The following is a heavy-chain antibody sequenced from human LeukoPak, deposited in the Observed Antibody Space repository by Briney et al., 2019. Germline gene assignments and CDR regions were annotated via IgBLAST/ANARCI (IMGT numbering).Heavy chain of an antibody. V-gene: IGHV3-23*01. D-gene: IGHD2-2*01. CDR1: GFTFSSYA. CDR2: ISSSSSYI. CDR3: AKGDIVVVPAAGVYSYGMDV. Sequence: GGSLRLSCAASGFTFSSYAVSWVRQAPGKGLEWVSSISSSSSYIYYADSVKGRFTISRDNSKNTLYLQMNSLRAEDTAVYYCAKGDIVVVPAAGVYSYGMDVWGQGTTVTVSS. J-gene: IGHJ6*02.